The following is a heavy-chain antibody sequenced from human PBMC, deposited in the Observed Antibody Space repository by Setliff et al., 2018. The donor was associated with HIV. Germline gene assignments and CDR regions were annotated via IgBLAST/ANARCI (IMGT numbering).Heavy chain of an antibody. CDR1: GYTFTSYY. CDR2: INPSGGST. J-gene: IGHJ4*02. Sequence: ASVKVSCKASGYTFTSYYMHWVRQAPGQGLEWMGIINPSGGSTSYAQKFQGRVTMTRDTSTSTVYMELSSLRAEDTAVYYCAKDSEEAYYYDSSGYRLAYWGQGTLVTVSS. D-gene: IGHD3-22*01. V-gene: IGHV1-46*01. CDR3: AKDSEEAYYYDSSGYRLAY.